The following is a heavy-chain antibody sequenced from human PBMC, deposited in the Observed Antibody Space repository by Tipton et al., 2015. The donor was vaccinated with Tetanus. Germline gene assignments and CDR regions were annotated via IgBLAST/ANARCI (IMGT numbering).Heavy chain of an antibody. J-gene: IGHJ3*02. Sequence: SLRLSCAASGFTVSSSYMSWVRQAPGKGLEWVSVIYSGGSTYYADSVKGRFTISRDNSKNTLYLQMNSLRAEDTAVYYCARDLWPVALAGGLAFDIWGQGTMVPVPS. D-gene: IGHD6-19*01. CDR2: IYSGGST. V-gene: IGHV3-53*01. CDR3: ARDLWPVALAGGLAFDI. CDR1: GFTVSSSY.